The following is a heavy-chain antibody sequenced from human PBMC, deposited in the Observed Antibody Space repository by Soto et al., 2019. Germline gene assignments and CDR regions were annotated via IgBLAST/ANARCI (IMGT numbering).Heavy chain of an antibody. Sequence: EVQLVESGGDLVQPGGSLRLSCAASGFTFSDYWMHWVRQAPGKGLVWVSRVNNDGRGTIYADSVKGRFTVSRDNAKNTLFLQMNSLRVDDTAMYYCTRGSFDHASDIWGQGTMVTVSS. CDR3: TRGSFDHASDI. D-gene: IGHD3-9*01. V-gene: IGHV3-74*01. CDR2: VNNDGRGT. CDR1: GFTFSDYW. J-gene: IGHJ3*02.